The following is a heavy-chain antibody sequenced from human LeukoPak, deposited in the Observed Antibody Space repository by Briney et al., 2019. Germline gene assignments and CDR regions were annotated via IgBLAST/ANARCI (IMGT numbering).Heavy chain of an antibody. V-gene: IGHV3-7*03. CDR1: GFTFSNYW. D-gene: IGHD3-10*01. CDR2: INQDGGAK. J-gene: IGHJ6*03. CDR3: ARVGKWELFSPYDYYMDV. Sequence: GGSLRLSCVASGFTFSNYWMSWVRQAPGKGLEWVANINQDGGAKYYVDSMKGRFTISRDNDKNSLYLQMNSLRAEDTAVYYCARVGKWELFSPYDYYMDVWGKGTTVTISS.